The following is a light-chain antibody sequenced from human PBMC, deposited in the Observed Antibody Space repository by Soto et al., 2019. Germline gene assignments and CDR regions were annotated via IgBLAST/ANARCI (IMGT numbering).Light chain of an antibody. CDR1: QSVSSRQ. Sequence: EIVLTQSPGTVSLSPGERATLSCRASQSVSSRQVAWYHHRAGQAPRLLIYDGSTRATGIPARFSGSGSGTDFTLTISRLEPEDFAVYYCQQCGSSPPTFGGGTKVDI. V-gene: IGKV3-20*01. CDR2: DGS. J-gene: IGKJ4*01. CDR3: QQCGSSPPT.